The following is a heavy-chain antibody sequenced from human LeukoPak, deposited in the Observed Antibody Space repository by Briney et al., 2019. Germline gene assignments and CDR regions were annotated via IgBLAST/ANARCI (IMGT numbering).Heavy chain of an antibody. J-gene: IGHJ4*02. CDR2: IDKTGRT. D-gene: IGHD1-26*01. CDR3: ASGPWELDY. Sequence: PSETLSLTCTVSGGSIGTYDWAWIRQSPGKGLEWIGYIDKTGRTYYNPSLNGRVTISEDTSRKFFSLWLTFVTAADTALYYCASGPWELDYWGQGALVTVSS. V-gene: IGHV4-59*08. CDR1: GGSIGTYD.